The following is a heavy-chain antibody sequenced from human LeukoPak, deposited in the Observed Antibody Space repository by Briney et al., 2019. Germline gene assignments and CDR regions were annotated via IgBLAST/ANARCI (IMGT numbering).Heavy chain of an antibody. V-gene: IGHV3-74*01. Sequence: GGSLRLSCAASGFSFNSYWMHWVRQAPGKGLVWVSHINSDGSSTSYADSVKGRFTISRDNAKNTLYLQMNSLRAEDTAVYYCARDRNYNLDVWGQGTTVTVSS. J-gene: IGHJ6*02. CDR3: ARDRNYNLDV. CDR2: INSDGSST. CDR1: GFSFNSYW. D-gene: IGHD5-24*01.